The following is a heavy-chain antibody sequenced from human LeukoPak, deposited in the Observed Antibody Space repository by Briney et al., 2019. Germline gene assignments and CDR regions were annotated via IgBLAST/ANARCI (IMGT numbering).Heavy chain of an antibody. V-gene: IGHV3-30*04. CDR1: GFTFSWYN. CDR2: ISYDERNE. Sequence: GGSLRLSCASSGFTFSWYNIYWVRQAPGKGLEWVAFISYDERNEYYADSVKGRFTISRDNSRNTLDLQMNSLRVEDTAMYYCARDRVAYCGGDCYGTALDIWGQGTMVTVSS. CDR3: ARDRVAYCGGDCYGTALDI. J-gene: IGHJ3*02. D-gene: IGHD2-21*01.